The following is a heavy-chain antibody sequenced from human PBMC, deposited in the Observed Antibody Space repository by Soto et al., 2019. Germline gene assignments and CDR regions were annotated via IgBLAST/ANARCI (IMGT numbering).Heavy chain of an antibody. CDR3: ARDQATGPRHYGMDV. Sequence: ASVKVSCKASGYTFTGYYMHWVRQAPGQGLEWMGWINPNSGGTNYAQKFQGWVTMTRDTSISTAYMELSRLRSDDTAVYYCARDQATGPRHYGMDVWGQGTTVTVSS. J-gene: IGHJ6*02. D-gene: IGHD3-9*01. V-gene: IGHV1-2*04. CDR2: INPNSGGT. CDR1: GYTFTGYY.